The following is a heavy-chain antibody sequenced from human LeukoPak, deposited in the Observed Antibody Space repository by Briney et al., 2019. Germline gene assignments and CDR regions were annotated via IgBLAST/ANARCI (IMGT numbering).Heavy chain of an antibody. D-gene: IGHD5-12*01. V-gene: IGHV1-69*05. CDR2: IIPIFGTT. CDR3: ARGDSGYDYGFDN. CDR1: GGTFSSHA. J-gene: IGHJ4*02. Sequence: SVKVSCKAAGGTFSSHAISWVRQASGQGLEWVGGIIPIFGTTNYAQKFQGRVTITTDESTSTGYMELRSLRSDDTAVYYCARGDSGYDYGFDNWGQGTLVTVSS.